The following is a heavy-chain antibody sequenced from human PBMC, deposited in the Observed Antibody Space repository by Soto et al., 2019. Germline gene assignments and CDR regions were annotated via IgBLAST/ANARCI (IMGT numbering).Heavy chain of an antibody. CDR2: INPNSGGT. D-gene: IGHD2-2*01. CDR1: GYTFTGYY. CDR3: ARDPGGLDCSSTGCRSGYYYYGMDV. Sequence: ASVKVSCKASGYTFTGYYMHWVRQAPGQGLEWMGWINPNSGGTNYAQKFQGWVTMTRDTSISTAYMELSRLRSDDTAVYYCARDPGGLDCSSTGCRSGYYYYGMDVWGQGTTVTVSS. V-gene: IGHV1-2*04. J-gene: IGHJ6*02.